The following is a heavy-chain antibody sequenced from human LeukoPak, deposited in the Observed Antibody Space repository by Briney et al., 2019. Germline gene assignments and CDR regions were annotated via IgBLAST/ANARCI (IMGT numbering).Heavy chain of an antibody. CDR2: IRYDGSNE. V-gene: IGHV3-30*02. Sequence: GGSLRLSCAASGFTFSSYAMSWVRQAPGKGLEWVALIRYDGSNEYYADSVKGRFTISRDNSKNTLYLQMNSLRVEDTAVYYCAKGPPIVVVTASLDYWGQGTLVTVSS. J-gene: IGHJ4*02. CDR3: AKGPPIVVVTASLDY. CDR1: GFTFSSYA. D-gene: IGHD2-21*02.